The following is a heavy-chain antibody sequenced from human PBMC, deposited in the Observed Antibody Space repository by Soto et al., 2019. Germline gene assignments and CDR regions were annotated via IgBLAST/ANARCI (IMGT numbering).Heavy chain of an antibody. D-gene: IGHD6-13*01. CDR3: ARMYSTWYYFDY. J-gene: IGHJ4*02. CDR1: GFTFSSYG. CDR2: IWYDGSNK. V-gene: IGHV3-33*01. Sequence: QVQLVESGGGVVQPGRSLRLSCAASGFTFSSYGMHRVRQAPGKGLEWVAVIWYDGSNKYYADSVKGRFTISGDSSKNTLYLQMNSLRAEDTAVYYCARMYSTWYYFDYWGQGTLVTVSS.